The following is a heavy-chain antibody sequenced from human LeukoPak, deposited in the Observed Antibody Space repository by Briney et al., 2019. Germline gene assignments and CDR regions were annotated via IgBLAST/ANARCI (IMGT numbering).Heavy chain of an antibody. J-gene: IGHJ4*02. Sequence: PGRSHRISFPANGFRFIDYNMKWFRQAPGKGLEWISSISGRSSHVYYGDSVKGRFSISRDNAMNSVFLQMNSLGVEDTDLYFCGRAFPPLRTASAGDLWGQGTLVTVSS. V-gene: IGHV3-21*01. CDR1: GFRFIDYN. CDR3: GRAFPPLRTASAGDL. CDR2: ISGRSSHV. D-gene: IGHD3-16*01.